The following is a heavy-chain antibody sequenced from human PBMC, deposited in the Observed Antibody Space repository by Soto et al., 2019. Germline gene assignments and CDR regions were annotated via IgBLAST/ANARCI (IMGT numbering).Heavy chain of an antibody. Sequence: GSLRLSCAASGFTFSSYAMSWVRQAPGKGLEWVSAISGSGGSTYYADSVKGRFTISRDNSKNTLYLQMNSLRAEDTAVYYCAKLPSSGWYGEYFQHWGQGTLVTVSS. D-gene: IGHD6-19*01. CDR2: ISGSGGST. V-gene: IGHV3-23*01. J-gene: IGHJ1*01. CDR3: AKLPSSGWYGEYFQH. CDR1: GFTFSSYA.